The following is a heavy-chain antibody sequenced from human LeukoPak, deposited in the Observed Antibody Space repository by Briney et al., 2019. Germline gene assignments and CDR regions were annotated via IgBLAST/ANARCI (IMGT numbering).Heavy chain of an antibody. D-gene: IGHD6-13*01. Sequence: GGSLRLSCAASGFTFSSYWMSWVRQAPGKGLEWVANIKQDGSEKYYVDSVKGRFTISRDNAKNSLYLQMNSLRAEDTAVYYCARVKGGIAAAGTGYFDYRGQGTLVTVSS. CDR2: IKQDGSEK. CDR1: GFTFSSYW. J-gene: IGHJ4*02. CDR3: ARVKGGIAAAGTGYFDY. V-gene: IGHV3-7*01.